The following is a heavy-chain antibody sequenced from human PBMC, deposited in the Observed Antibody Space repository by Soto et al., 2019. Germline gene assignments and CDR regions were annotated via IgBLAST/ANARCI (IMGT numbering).Heavy chain of an antibody. D-gene: IGHD3-22*01. V-gene: IGHV5-51*01. CDR1: GYSFITHW. CDR3: TRPQSSGWYDF. Sequence: GESLKISCKGSGYSFITHWIAWVRQMPGEGLEWMGIINPADSDIRYSPSFQGQVTISVDKSINTAYLQWSSLKASDTATYYCTRPQSSGWYDFWGQGTLVTVPQ. CDR2: INPADSDI. J-gene: IGHJ5*01.